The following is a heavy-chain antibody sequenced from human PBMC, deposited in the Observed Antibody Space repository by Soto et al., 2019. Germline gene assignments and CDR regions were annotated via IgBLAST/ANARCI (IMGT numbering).Heavy chain of an antibody. CDR2: MNPNSGNT. J-gene: IGHJ6*02. V-gene: IGHV1-8*01. D-gene: IGHD2-2*01. CDR1: GYTFTSYD. CDR3: ARVLRLRGPVAIGHHYSYGMDF. Sequence: AAVKVCYKASGYTFTSYDINWVRQATGQGLEWMGWMNPNSGNTGYAQKFQGRVTMTRNTSISTAYMELSSLRSEDTAVYYCARVLRLRGPVAIGHHYSYGMDFRGQGTSVTVSS.